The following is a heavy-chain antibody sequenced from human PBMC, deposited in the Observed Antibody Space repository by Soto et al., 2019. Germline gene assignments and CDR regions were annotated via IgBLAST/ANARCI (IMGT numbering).Heavy chain of an antibody. V-gene: IGHV4-39*01. CDR3: ARRGMVRGVILYNWFDP. D-gene: IGHD3-10*01. CDR1: GGSISSSSYY. Sequence: SETLSLTCTVSGGSISSSSYYWGWIRQPPGKGLEWIGSIYYSGSTYYNPSLKSRVTISVDTSKNQFSLKLSSVTAADTAVYYCARRGMVRGVILYNWFDPWGQGTLVTVSS. J-gene: IGHJ5*02. CDR2: IYYSGST.